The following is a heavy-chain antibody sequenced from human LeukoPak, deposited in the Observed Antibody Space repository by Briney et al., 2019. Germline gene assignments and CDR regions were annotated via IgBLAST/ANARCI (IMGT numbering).Heavy chain of an antibody. V-gene: IGHV3-11*05. J-gene: IGHJ4*02. CDR1: GFTFSDYY. Sequence: PGGSLRLSCAASGFTFSDYYMSWIRQAPGKGLEWVSYISDSSSYTNYADSVKGRFTISRDNAKNSLYLQMSSLRAEDTAVYYCARANDLIDYWGQGTLVTVSS. CDR3: ARANDLIDY. CDR2: ISDSSSYT.